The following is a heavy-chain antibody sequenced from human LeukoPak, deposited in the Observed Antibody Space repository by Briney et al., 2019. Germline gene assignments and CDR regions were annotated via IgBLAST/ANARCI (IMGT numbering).Heavy chain of an antibody. D-gene: IGHD3-22*01. Sequence: SQTLSLTCTVTGDSISRGTYYWTWVRQPAGKGLEWIGRVFRSGSTYYNPSLKSRVTISIDTSNNQFSLHLRSVTAADTAVYYCARDSNFYDVSHDKAEDFWGQGTLVNVSS. CDR3: ARDSNFYDVSHDKAEDF. CDR2: VFRSGST. J-gene: IGHJ4*02. CDR1: GDSISRGTYY. V-gene: IGHV4-61*02.